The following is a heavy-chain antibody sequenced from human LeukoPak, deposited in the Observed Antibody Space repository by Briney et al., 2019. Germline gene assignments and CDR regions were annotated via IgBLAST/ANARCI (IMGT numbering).Heavy chain of an antibody. CDR3: ATSIVGLTYDEHFQH. Sequence: GSLRLSCAASGFAVSSNHMNWVRQAPGKGLEWVSVIFNGGGTYYADSVKGRFTISRDNSKNTLYLQMNSLRAEDTAVYYCATSIVGLTYDEHFQHWGQGTLVTVSS. CDR1: GFAVSSNH. V-gene: IGHV3-53*01. CDR2: IFNGGGT. D-gene: IGHD1-26*01. J-gene: IGHJ1*01.